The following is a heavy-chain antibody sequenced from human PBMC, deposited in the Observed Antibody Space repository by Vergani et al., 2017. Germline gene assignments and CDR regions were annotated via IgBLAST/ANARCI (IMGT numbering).Heavy chain of an antibody. J-gene: IGHJ3*02. D-gene: IGHD2-21*02. CDR3: VKGGDHAFDI. V-gene: IGHV3-23*04. CDR2: ISGSGAIT. CDR1: GFTFSSYA. Sequence: EVQLVESGGGLVQPGRSLRLSCAASGFTFSSYAMNWVRLAPGKGLEWVSGISGSGAITYYADSVEGRFTISRDISKNTLYLQMNSLRAEDTAVYYCVKGGDHAFDIWGQGTMVTVSS.